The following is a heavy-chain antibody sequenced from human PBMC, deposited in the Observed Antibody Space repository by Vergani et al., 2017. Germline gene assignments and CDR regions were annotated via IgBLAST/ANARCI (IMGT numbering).Heavy chain of an antibody. D-gene: IGHD3-10*01. CDR3: ARARGGYYGSGSYRASGGFDY. Sequence: QVQLQQWGAGLLKPSETLSLTCAVYGGSFSGYYWSWIRQPPGKGLEWIGEINHSGSTNYNPSLKSRVTISVDTSKNQFSLKLSSVTAAATAVYYCARARGGYYGSGSYRASGGFDYWGQGTLVTVSS. V-gene: IGHV4-34*01. CDR2: INHSGST. J-gene: IGHJ4*02. CDR1: GGSFSGYY.